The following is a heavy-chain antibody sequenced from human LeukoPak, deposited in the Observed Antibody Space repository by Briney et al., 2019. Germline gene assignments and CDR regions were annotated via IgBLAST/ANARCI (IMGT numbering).Heavy chain of an antibody. CDR3: ARDLAGVVGVTAWFDP. CDR2: ISASNSNT. CDR1: AYTFSSYA. D-gene: IGHD1-26*01. Sequence: ASVKVSCKASAYTFSSYAISWVRQAPGQGLRWMGGISASNSNTNYAQKLHGRVTMTTDTSTNTVYMELRSLRFDDTAVYYCARDLAGVVGVTAWFDPWGQGTLVTVSS. J-gene: IGHJ5*02. V-gene: IGHV1-18*01.